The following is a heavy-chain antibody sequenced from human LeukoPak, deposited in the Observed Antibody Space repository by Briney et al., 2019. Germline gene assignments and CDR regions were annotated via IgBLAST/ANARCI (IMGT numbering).Heavy chain of an antibody. Sequence: ASVKVSCKASGGTFNTCGFNWVRQAPGQGLEWMGGIIPFVGPAKYAQSFQGRVTITADESTSTAYMELSSLTSEDTAIYFCARVLRYASPYFDIWGQGTLVTVSS. V-gene: IGHV1-69*13. CDR2: IIPFVGPA. D-gene: IGHD2-2*01. CDR1: GGTFNTCG. CDR3: ARVLRYASPYFDI. J-gene: IGHJ4*02.